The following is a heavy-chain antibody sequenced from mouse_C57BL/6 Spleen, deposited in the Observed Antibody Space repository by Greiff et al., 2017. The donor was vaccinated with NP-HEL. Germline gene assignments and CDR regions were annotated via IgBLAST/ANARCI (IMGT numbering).Heavy chain of an antibody. CDR3: AKARRDWYFDV. V-gene: IGHV1-31*01. J-gene: IGHJ1*03. Sequence: VQLQQSGPELVKPGASVKISCKASGYSFTGYYMHWVKQSPGNSLDWIGYIYPYNGVSSYNQKFKGKATLTVDKSSSTAYMELRSLTSEDSAVYYWAKARRDWYFDVWGTGTTVTVSS. CDR2: IYPYNGVS. CDR1: GYSFTGYY.